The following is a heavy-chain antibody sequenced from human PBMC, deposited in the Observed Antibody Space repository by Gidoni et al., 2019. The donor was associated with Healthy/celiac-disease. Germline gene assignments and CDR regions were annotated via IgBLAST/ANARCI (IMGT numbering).Heavy chain of an antibody. V-gene: IGHV4-30-4*01. CDR2: IYYSGST. Sequence: QVQLQESGPGLVKPSQTLSLTCTVSGGRIRSCDYYWSWIRQPPGKGLEWIGYIYYSGSTYYNPSLKSRGTIAVDTYKNQCSRKMSSVTAADTAVDYCARDGAVAGGPWFDPWGQGTLVTVSS. J-gene: IGHJ5*02. CDR1: GGRIRSCDYY. CDR3: ARDGAVAGGPWFDP. D-gene: IGHD6-19*01.